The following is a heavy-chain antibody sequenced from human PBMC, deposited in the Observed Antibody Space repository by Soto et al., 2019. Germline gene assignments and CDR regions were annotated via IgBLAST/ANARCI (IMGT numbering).Heavy chain of an antibody. CDR2: FDPEDGET. Sequence: ASVKVSCTVSGYTLTELSMHWVRQAPGKGLEWMGGFDPEDGETIYAQKFQGRVTMTEDTSTDTAYMELSSLRSEDTAVYYCATEPIQLERSDFFDYWGQGTLVTVSS. CDR3: ATEPIQLERSDFFDY. J-gene: IGHJ4*02. V-gene: IGHV1-24*01. D-gene: IGHD1-1*01. CDR1: GYTLTELS.